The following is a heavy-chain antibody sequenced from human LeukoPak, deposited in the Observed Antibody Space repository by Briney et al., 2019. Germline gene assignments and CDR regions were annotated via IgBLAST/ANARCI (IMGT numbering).Heavy chain of an antibody. V-gene: IGHV1-2*02. CDR3: ARVPRIAVAGNDY. CDR1: GYTFTGYY. D-gene: IGHD6-19*01. J-gene: IGHJ4*02. CDR2: INPNSGGT. Sequence: ASVKVSCKASGYTFTGYYMHWVRQAPGQGLEWMGWINPNSGGTSYAQKFQGRVTMTRDTSTSTVYMELSSLRSEDTAVYYCARVPRIAVAGNDYWGQGTLVTVSS.